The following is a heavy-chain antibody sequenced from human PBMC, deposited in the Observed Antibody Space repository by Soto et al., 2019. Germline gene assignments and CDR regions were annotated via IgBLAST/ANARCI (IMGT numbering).Heavy chain of an antibody. CDR1: GGSFSGYY. Sequence: PSETLSLTCAVYGGSFSGYYWSWIRQPPGKGLEWIGEINHSGSTNYNPSLKSRVTISVDTSKNQFSLKLSSVTAADTAVYYCARGENTIFGVVGDYYYYYGMDVWGQGTTVNVSS. CDR2: INHSGST. D-gene: IGHD3-3*01. J-gene: IGHJ6*02. V-gene: IGHV4-34*01. CDR3: ARGENTIFGVVGDYYYYYGMDV.